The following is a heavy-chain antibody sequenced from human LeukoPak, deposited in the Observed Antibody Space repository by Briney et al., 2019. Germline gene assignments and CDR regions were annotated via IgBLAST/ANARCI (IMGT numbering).Heavy chain of an antibody. CDR2: IRYDGSNK. CDR3: AKGRYSYGFYFDY. Sequence: GGSLRLSCAASGFTFSSYGMHWVRQAPGKGLEWVAFIRYDGSNKYYADSVKGRFTISRDNSKNTLYLQMNSLRAEDTAVYYCAKGRYSYGFYFDYWGQGTLVNVSS. V-gene: IGHV3-30*02. CDR1: GFTFSSYG. J-gene: IGHJ4*02. D-gene: IGHD5-18*01.